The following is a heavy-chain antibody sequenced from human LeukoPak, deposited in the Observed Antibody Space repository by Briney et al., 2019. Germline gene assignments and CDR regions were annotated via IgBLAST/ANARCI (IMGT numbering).Heavy chain of an antibody. J-gene: IGHJ4*02. Sequence: PWASVKVSCKASGYTFTSYGISWVRQAPGQGPEWMGWISAYNGNTNYAQKLQGRVTMTTDTSTSTAYMELRSLRSDDTAVYYCAREDSLGYCTNGVCSDYWGQGTLVTVSS. CDR3: AREDSLGYCTNGVCSDY. CDR2: ISAYNGNT. V-gene: IGHV1-18*01. CDR1: GYTFTSYG. D-gene: IGHD2-8*01.